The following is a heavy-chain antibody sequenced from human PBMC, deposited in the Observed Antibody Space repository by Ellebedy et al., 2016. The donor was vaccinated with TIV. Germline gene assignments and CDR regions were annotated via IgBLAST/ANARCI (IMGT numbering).Heavy chain of an antibody. CDR3: ARAPFGSGSYVRWFDP. D-gene: IGHD3-10*01. CDR1: GFTFSTYW. V-gene: IGHV3-74*03. Sequence: GESLKISCAASGFTFSTYWLHWVRQAPGTGLAWVSRINGDGSSTTYAASVKGRFTIFRDNAKNTLYLQMNSLRVEDTAVYYCARAPFGSGSYVRWFDPWGQGTLVTVSS. CDR2: INGDGSST. J-gene: IGHJ5*02.